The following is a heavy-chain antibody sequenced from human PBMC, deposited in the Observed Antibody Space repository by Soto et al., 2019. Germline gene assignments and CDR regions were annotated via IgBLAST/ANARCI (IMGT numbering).Heavy chain of an antibody. Sequence: QVQLVESGGGVVQPGRSLRLSCAASGFSFSNCGMHWVHQAPGKGLEWVAAISFDGSDKYYSESVKGRFTISRDNSKNTLFLQMNSLRVEDTAVYYCVKGSEVARQELDYWGQGTLVTVSS. CDR3: VKGSEVARQELDY. D-gene: IGHD2-15*01. J-gene: IGHJ4*02. CDR1: GFSFSNCG. CDR2: ISFDGSDK. V-gene: IGHV3-30*18.